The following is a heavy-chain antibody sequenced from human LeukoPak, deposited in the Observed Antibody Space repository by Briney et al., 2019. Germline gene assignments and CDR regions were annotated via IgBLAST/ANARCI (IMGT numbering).Heavy chain of an antibody. CDR3: ARGRGDVVVRPFDP. Sequence: ASVKVSCKASGYTFTSYDINWVRQATGQGLEWMAWMNPNSGNTGYAQKFQGRVTMTRNTSISTAYMELSSLRSEDTAVYYCARGRGDVVVRPFDPWGQGTLVTVSS. V-gene: IGHV1-8*01. D-gene: IGHD2-2*01. J-gene: IGHJ5*02. CDR2: MNPNSGNT. CDR1: GYTFTSYD.